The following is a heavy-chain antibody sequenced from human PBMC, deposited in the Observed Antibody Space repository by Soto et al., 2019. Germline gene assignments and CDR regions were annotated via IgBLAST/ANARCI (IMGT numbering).Heavy chain of an antibody. CDR2: ISYDGSNK. J-gene: IGHJ6*02. V-gene: IGHV3-30*18. CDR3: RKEQRRKSSSWYYYYGIDV. D-gene: IGHD6-13*01. CDR1: GFTFSSYG. Sequence: GGSLRLSCAASGFTFSSYGMHWVRQAPGKGLEWVAVISYDGSNKYYADSVKGRFTISRDNSKNTLYLQMNSLRAEDTAVYYCRKEQRRKSSSWYYYYGIDVWGQGTTVTVSS.